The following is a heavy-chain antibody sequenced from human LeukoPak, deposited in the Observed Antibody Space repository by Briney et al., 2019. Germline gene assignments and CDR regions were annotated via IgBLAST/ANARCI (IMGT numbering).Heavy chain of an antibody. Sequence: SVTVSCKAPGFTFTSSAVQWVRQARGQRLEWIGWIVVGSGNTNYAQKFQGRVTITADESTSTAYMELSSLRSEDTAVYYCARSLTDYYFDYWGQGTLVTVSS. V-gene: IGHV1-58*01. CDR3: ARSLTDYYFDY. CDR2: IVVGSGNT. CDR1: GFTFTSSA. J-gene: IGHJ4*02. D-gene: IGHD3-9*01.